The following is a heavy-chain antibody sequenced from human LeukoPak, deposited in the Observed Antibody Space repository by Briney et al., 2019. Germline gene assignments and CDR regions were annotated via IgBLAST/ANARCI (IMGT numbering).Heavy chain of an antibody. J-gene: IGHJ5*02. CDR3: ARLPTGFPNWFDP. CDR1: GGSITSSGHC. Sequence: PSETLSLTCTVSGGSITSSGHCWGWGRQPPGKRLEWIGNTHSNGNTYYNSSLKSRVTISEDTSKHQFSLILTSVTAADTAVYYCARLPTGFPNWFDPWGQGILVTVSS. CDR2: THSNGNT. V-gene: IGHV4-39*01. D-gene: IGHD4-17*01.